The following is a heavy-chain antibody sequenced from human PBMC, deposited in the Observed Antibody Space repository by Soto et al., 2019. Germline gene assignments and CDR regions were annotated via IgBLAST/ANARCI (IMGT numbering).Heavy chain of an antibody. J-gene: IGHJ5*02. CDR3: ARAADCSGGSCSLSP. Sequence: QVQLQQWGAGLLKPSETLSLTCAVYGGSFSGYYWSWIRQPPGKGLEWIGEINHSGSTNYNPSLKSRVPISVDTSKNQFSLKLSSVTAADTAVYYCARAADCSGGSCSLSPWGQGTLVTVSS. CDR1: GGSFSGYY. CDR2: INHSGST. D-gene: IGHD2-15*01. V-gene: IGHV4-34*01.